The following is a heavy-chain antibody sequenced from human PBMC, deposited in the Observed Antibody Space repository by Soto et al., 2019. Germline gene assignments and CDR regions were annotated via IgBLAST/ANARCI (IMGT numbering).Heavy chain of an antibody. J-gene: IGHJ5*02. CDR1: GYTFTSYA. CDR2: INAGNGNT. V-gene: IGHV1-3*01. Sequence: ASVKVSCKASGYTFTSYAMHWVRQAPGQRLEWMGWINAGNGNTKYSQKFQGRVTITRDTSASTAYMELSSLRSEDTAVYYCVRDVDPSYYGSGKNWFDPWGQGTLVTVSS. CDR3: VRDVDPSYYGSGKNWFDP. D-gene: IGHD3-10*01.